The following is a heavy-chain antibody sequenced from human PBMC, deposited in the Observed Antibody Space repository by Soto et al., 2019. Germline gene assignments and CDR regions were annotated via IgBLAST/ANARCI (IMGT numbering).Heavy chain of an antibody. D-gene: IGHD4-17*01. CDR2: IIPILGIA. Sequence: QVQLVQSGAEVKKPGPSVKDSCKASGGTFSSYTISWVRQAPGQGLEWMGRIIPILGIANYAQKFQGRVTITADKSTSTAYMELSSLRSEDTAVYYCARSDYGGKIDYWGQGTRVTVSS. CDR3: ARSDYGGKIDY. J-gene: IGHJ4*02. V-gene: IGHV1-69*02. CDR1: GGTFSSYT.